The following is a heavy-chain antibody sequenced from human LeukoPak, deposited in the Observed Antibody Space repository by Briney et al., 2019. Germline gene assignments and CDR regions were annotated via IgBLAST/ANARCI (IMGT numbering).Heavy chain of an antibody. Sequence: PGGSLRLSCAASGFTFDDYGMSWVRQAPGKELEWVSGINWNGGSTGYADSVKGRFTISRDNAKNSLYLQMNSRRAEDTAVYYCARDHSHDFWSGYQFDPWGQGTLVTVSS. CDR3: ARDHSHDFWSGYQFDP. D-gene: IGHD3-3*01. V-gene: IGHV3-20*04. J-gene: IGHJ5*02. CDR2: INWNGGST. CDR1: GFTFDDYG.